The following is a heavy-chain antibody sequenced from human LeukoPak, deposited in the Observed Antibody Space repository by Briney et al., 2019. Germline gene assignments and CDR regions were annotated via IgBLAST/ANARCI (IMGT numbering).Heavy chain of an antibody. J-gene: IGHJ6*02. CDR2: ISYDGSHK. Sequence: GRSLRLSCAASGFTFSSYGMHWVRQAPGKGLEWVAVISYDGSHKYSADSVKGRFTISRDNAKNTLYLQMNSLRTEDTAVYFCSASRPRDGDYYGLVVWGHGTTDSVSS. D-gene: IGHD2-8*01. CDR1: GFTFSSYG. V-gene: IGHV3-30*03. CDR3: SASRPRDGDYYGLVV.